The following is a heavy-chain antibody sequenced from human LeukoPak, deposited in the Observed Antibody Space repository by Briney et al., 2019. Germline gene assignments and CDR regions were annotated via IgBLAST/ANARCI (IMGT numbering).Heavy chain of an antibody. CDR3: ASVAIMITSQGMDV. J-gene: IGHJ6*02. D-gene: IGHD3-16*01. CDR1: GYTFTGYY. V-gene: IGHV1-2*02. Sequence: ASVKVSCKASGYTFTGYYMHWVRQAPGQGLEWMGWINPNSGGTNYAQKFQGRVTMTRDTSISTAYMELSRLRSDDTAVYYCASVAIMITSQGMDVWGQGTTVTVSS. CDR2: INPNSGGT.